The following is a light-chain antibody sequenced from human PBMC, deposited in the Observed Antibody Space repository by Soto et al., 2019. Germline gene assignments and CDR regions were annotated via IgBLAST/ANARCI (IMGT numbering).Light chain of an antibody. CDR2: DAS. J-gene: IGKJ2*01. CDR3: QRRSNWPRT. CDR1: QSVSNN. Sequence: EIVLTQSPATLSLSPGERATLSCRASQSVSNNLGWYQQKPGQAPRLLIYDASNGATDIPARFSGSGSGTDVTLTINSLEPEDFAVYYCQRRSNWPRTFGQGTKLEIK. V-gene: IGKV3-11*01.